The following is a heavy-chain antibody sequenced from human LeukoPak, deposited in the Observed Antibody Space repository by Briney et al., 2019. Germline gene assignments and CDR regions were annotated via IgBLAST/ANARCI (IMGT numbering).Heavy chain of an antibody. CDR3: ARGRGLPGPLDY. D-gene: IGHD3-10*01. CDR1: GFSFLSYG. V-gene: IGHV3-30*02. CDR2: LQGDGSNE. J-gene: IGHJ4*02. Sequence: GGSLRLSCAASGFSFLSYGMHWVRQAPGKGLEWVAYLQGDGSNEQYAYSVKGRFHISRDNSKNILYLQMNGLRAEDTALYYCARGRGLPGPLDYWGQGTLVTVSS.